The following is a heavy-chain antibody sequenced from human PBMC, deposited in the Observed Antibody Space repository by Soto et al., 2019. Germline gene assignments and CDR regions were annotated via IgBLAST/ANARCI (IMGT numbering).Heavy chain of an antibody. CDR3: VRGGGGGQFDS. CDR2: ISPKSNYR. V-gene: IGHV3-11*06. Sequence: GGSLRLSCEASGFTFSDFYMSWIRQAPGKGLEWLSHISPKSNYREYAESVKGRHTISRDNAKNSLSLQMNSLRVEDTAVYYCVRGGGGGQFDSWGQGALVTVSS. D-gene: IGHD2-21*01. J-gene: IGHJ4*02. CDR1: GFTFSDFY.